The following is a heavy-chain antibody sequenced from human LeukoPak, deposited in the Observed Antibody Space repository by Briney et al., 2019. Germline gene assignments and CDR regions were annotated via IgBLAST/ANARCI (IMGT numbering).Heavy chain of an antibody. D-gene: IGHD3-22*01. J-gene: IGHJ1*01. CDR3: ARDRGDYYDSSGHYYEGYFQH. CDR2: IWYDGSNK. V-gene: IGHV3-30*19. Sequence: GGSLRLSCAASGFTFSSYGMHWVRQAPGKGLEWVAVIWYDGSNKYYADSVKGRFTNSRDNSKNTLYLQMNSLRAEDTAVYYCARDRGDYYDSSGHYYEGYFQHWGQGTLVTVSS. CDR1: GFTFSSYG.